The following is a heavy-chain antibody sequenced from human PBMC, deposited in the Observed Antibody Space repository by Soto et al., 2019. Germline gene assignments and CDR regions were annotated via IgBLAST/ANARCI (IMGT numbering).Heavy chain of an antibody. CDR1: GGSISSYY. CDR2: IYYSGST. V-gene: IGHV4-59*12. D-gene: IGHD4-17*01. J-gene: IGHJ5*02. Sequence: PSETLSLTCTVSGGSISSYYWSWIRQPPGKGLESIGYIYYSGSTYYNPSLKSRVTISVDTSKNQFSLKLSSVTAADTAVYYCARRHDYGDYRWFDPWGQGTLVTVSS. CDR3: ARRHDYGDYRWFDP.